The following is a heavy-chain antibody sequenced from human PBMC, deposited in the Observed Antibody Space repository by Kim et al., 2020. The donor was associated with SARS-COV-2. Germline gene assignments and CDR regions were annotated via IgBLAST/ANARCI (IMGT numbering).Heavy chain of an antibody. D-gene: IGHD6-19*01. J-gene: IGHJ4*02. CDR3: AKDRGTREPLLAVDPF. Sequence: SVKGRFTISRAHSKNTRYLQMNSLRAEDTAVYYCAKDRGTREPLLAVDPFWGQGTLVTVSS. V-gene: IGHV3-23*01.